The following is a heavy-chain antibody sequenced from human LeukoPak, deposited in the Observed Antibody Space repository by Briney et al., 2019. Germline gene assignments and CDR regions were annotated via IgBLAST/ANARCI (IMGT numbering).Heavy chain of an antibody. D-gene: IGHD3-3*01. CDR1: GYSFTTYW. Sequence: GECLKISCEGSGYSFTTYWIGWVRQLAGKGLEWLGVIYPGVSATRYRPSFQGQVTISADKSLNTAYLQWSSLKASDTAMYYCARRFNNYDFWTRWGQGTLVTVSS. CDR2: IYPGVSAT. V-gene: IGHV5-51*01. CDR3: ARRFNNYDFWTR. J-gene: IGHJ4*02.